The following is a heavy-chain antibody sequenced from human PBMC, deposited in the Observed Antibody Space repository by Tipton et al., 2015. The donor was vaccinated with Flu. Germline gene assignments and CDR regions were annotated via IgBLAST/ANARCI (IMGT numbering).Heavy chain of an antibody. CDR3: ARELWSNYAPVYY. D-gene: IGHD3-10*01. Sequence: SLRLSCAVSGFTLNNYEMNWVRQAPGKGLEWVSYIGSSGTTIYYADSVKGRFTISRDSAKNSLYLQMNSLRDEDTAVYYCARELWSNYAPVYYWGQGALVTVSS. V-gene: IGHV3-48*03. CDR1: GFTLNNYE. J-gene: IGHJ4*02. CDR2: IGSSGTTI.